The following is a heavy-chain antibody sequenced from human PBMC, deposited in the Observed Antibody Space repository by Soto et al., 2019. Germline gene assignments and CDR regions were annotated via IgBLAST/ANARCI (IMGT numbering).Heavy chain of an antibody. CDR2: IIHILGIA. J-gene: IGHJ4*02. Sequence: QVQLVQSGAEVKKPGSSVKVSCKAAGGTLSSYTISWVRQAPEQGLEWMGRIIHILGIANYAPKFKGRVTITADKSTSTAYMDLSSLRSEDTALYYCARVGGRDLDSWGQGTLVTVSS. CDR1: GGTLSSYT. D-gene: IGHD3-10*01. V-gene: IGHV1-69*02. CDR3: ARVGGRDLDS.